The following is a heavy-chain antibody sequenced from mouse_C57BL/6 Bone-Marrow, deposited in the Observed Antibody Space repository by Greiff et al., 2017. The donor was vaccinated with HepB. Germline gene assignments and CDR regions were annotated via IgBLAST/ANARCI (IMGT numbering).Heavy chain of an antibody. J-gene: IGHJ4*01. V-gene: IGHV2-2*01. CDR3: ARKGNSNYEGYYAMDY. CDR2: IWSGGST. D-gene: IGHD2-5*01. CDR1: GFSLTSYG. Sequence: VQLQESGPGLVQPSQSLSITCTVSGFSLTSYGVHWVRQSPGKGLEWLGVIWSGGSTDYNAAFISRLSISKDNSKSQVFFKMNSLQADDTAIYYCARKGNSNYEGYYAMDYWGQGTSVTVSS.